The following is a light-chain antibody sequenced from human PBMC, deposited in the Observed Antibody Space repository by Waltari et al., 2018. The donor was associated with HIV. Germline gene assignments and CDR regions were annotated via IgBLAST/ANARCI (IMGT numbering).Light chain of an antibody. CDR2: DAS. J-gene: IGKJ4*01. Sequence: EIVLTQSPGPLSLSPGEGATLSGRASQSVSSYVAWYQHKPGQAPRLLIYDASKRATGIPARFSGSGSGTYFTLTISSLEPEDFAVYYCQQRNNWPPSVTFGGGTRVEI. CDR1: QSVSSY. V-gene: IGKV3-11*01. CDR3: QQRNNWPPSVT.